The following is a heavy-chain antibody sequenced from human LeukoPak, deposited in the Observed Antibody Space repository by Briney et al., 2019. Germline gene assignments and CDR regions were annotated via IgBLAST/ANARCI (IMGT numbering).Heavy chain of an antibody. V-gene: IGHV5-51*01. CDR2: IYPGDSDT. Sequence: GESPKISCKGSGYSFTSYWIGWVRQMPGKGLEWMGIIYPGDSDTRYSPSFQGQVTISADKSISTAYLQWSSLKASDTAMYYCARGGYCTNGVCYPDYYGMDVWGQGTTVTISS. CDR1: GYSFTSYW. J-gene: IGHJ6*02. D-gene: IGHD2-8*01. CDR3: ARGGYCTNGVCYPDYYGMDV.